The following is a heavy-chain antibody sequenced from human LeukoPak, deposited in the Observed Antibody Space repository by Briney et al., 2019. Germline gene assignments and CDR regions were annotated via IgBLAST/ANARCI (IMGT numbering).Heavy chain of an antibody. CDR2: IYHSGST. V-gene: IGHV4-38-2*01. Sequence: SETLSLTCAVSGYSISSGYYWGWIRQPPGKGLEWIGSIYHSGSTYYNPSLKSRVTISVDTSKNQFSLKLSSVSAADTAVYYDVAGYYGRGDYWGQGTLVTVSS. CDR3: VAGYYGRGDY. D-gene: IGHD3-9*01. J-gene: IGHJ4*02. CDR1: GYSISSGYY.